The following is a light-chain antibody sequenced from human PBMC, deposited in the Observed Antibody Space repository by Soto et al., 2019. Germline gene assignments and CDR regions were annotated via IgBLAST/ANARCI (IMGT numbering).Light chain of an antibody. V-gene: IGKV3-11*01. CDR1: ESINNY. Sequence: EIVLTQSPATVTGSPGERVTLCCRASESINNYLAWDQQRPGQAPRLLIYEPSSSATGVAARFIGRGSGTDFTLTISSLEPEDFAIYYCQKRGNWPHFGQGTRLEI. CDR3: QKRGNWPH. J-gene: IGKJ5*01. CDR2: EPS.